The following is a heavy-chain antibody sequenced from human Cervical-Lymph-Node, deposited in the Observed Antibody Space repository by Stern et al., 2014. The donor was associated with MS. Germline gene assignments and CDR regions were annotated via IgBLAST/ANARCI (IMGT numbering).Heavy chain of an antibody. D-gene: IGHD6-6*01. V-gene: IGHV3-74*01. CDR2: IKSDGSST. Sequence: EVQLVESGGGLVQPGGSLRLSWAASGITLSSYWMHWVRQAPGKGLVWVSRIKSDGSSTSYVDSVKGRFTISRDNAKNTLYLQMNSLRAEDTAAYYCARSVGSSSDYFDYWGQGTLVTVSS. CDR1: GITLSSYW. CDR3: ARSVGSSSDYFDY. J-gene: IGHJ4*02.